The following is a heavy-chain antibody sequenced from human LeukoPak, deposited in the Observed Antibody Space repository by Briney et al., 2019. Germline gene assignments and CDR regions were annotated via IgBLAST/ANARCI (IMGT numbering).Heavy chain of an antibody. V-gene: IGHV3-30-3*01. CDR2: ISYDGSDK. D-gene: IGHD6-13*01. CDR3: ARVMAASGTKYFDY. Sequence: GGSLRLSCAASGFTFSTYAMHWVRQAPGKGLGWVAVISYDGSDKYYADSVKGRFTISRDNSKNTLYLQMNSLRVEDTAVYYCARVMAASGTKYFDYWGQGTLVTVSS. J-gene: IGHJ4*02. CDR1: GFTFSTYA.